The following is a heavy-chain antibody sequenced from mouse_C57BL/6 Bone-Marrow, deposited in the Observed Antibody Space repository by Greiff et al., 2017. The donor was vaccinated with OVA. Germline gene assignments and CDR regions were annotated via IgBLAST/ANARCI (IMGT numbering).Heavy chain of an antibody. Sequence: QVQLQQPGAELVKPGASVKLSCKASGYTFTSYWMHWVKQRPGQGLEWIGMIHPTSGSTNYNEKFKSKATLTVDKSSSTAYMQRSSLTSEDSAVYDWARERKGNWYGFCDYWGQGTTLTVSS. CDR3: ARERKGNWYGFCDY. CDR2: IHPTSGST. V-gene: IGHV1-64*01. CDR1: GYTFTSYW. J-gene: IGHJ2*01. D-gene: IGHD1-1*01.